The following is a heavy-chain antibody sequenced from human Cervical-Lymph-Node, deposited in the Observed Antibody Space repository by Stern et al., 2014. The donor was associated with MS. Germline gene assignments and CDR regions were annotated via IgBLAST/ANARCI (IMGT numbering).Heavy chain of an antibody. J-gene: IGHJ4*02. CDR2: ISPDGRRT. V-gene: IGHV1-46*01. CDR3: ARVAPTVGAAY. D-gene: IGHD1-26*01. Sequence: QMQLVQSGAEVKAPGASVKVSCTASGYTFTDYNIQWVRQAPGPGLEWMGMISPDGRRTAYAPKFRGRVTMTRDKSTATVYMELNSLRSEDTAVYFCARVAPTVGAAYWGQGTRVTVSS. CDR1: GYTFTDYN.